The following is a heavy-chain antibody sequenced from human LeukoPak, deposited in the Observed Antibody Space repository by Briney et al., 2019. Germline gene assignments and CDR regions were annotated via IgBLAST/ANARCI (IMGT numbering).Heavy chain of an antibody. CDR3: ARDDNWGFDY. CDR1: GFVFSDYS. CDR2: IRGTGSGM. Sequence: GGSRRPPCAASGFVFSDYSMNWVRQAPGKGLEWVANIRGTGSGMGYGSYYGDSVKGRFTISRDNAKTSLYLQMNSLRADDTAVYYCARDDNWGFDYWGQGALVTVSS. V-gene: IGHV3-48*04. J-gene: IGHJ4*02. D-gene: IGHD7-27*01.